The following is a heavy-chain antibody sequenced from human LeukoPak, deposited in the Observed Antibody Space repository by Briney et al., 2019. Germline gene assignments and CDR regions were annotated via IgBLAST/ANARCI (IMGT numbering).Heavy chain of an antibody. CDR2: ISSSSSYI. CDR3: ARSGGSTVFYYMDV. J-gene: IGHJ6*03. CDR1: GFTFSSYS. Sequence: PGRSLRLSCAASGFTFSSYSMNWVRQAPGKGLEWVSSISSSSSYIYYADSVRGRFTISRDNAKNSLYLQMNSLRAEDTAVYYCARSGGSTVFYYMDVWGKGTTVTVSS. V-gene: IGHV3-21*01. D-gene: IGHD2-2*01.